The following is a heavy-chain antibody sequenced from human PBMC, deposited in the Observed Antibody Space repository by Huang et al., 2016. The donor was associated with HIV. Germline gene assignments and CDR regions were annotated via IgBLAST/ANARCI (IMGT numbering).Heavy chain of an antibody. CDR2: RIPIFDTV. D-gene: IGHD6-13*01. CDR3: ARDLTGTRAAAAGIRGDAFDV. Sequence: QVQLVQSGAEVKKPGSSVKVSCKASGGTFGSYDISWVRQAPGQGLEWRRLRIPIFDTVNYEQKFQGRVRITADASTSTAYMELTSLRSEDTAVYYCARDLTGTRAAAAGIRGDAFDVWGQGTLVTVSS. V-gene: IGHV1-69*13. J-gene: IGHJ3*01. CDR1: GGTFGSYD.